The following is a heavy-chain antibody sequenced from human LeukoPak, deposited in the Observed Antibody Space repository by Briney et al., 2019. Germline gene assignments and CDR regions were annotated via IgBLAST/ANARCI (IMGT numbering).Heavy chain of an antibody. Sequence: GGSLRLSCAASGFTFSSYSMNWVRQAPGKGLEWVSSISGGSTDIYYADSVKGRFTISRDNAKNSLYLQMNSLRAEDTAVYYCARRGYYDSSGYDYWGQGTPVTVSS. V-gene: IGHV3-21*01. CDR3: ARRGYYDSSGYDY. J-gene: IGHJ4*02. CDR1: GFTFSSYS. D-gene: IGHD3-22*01. CDR2: ISGGSTDI.